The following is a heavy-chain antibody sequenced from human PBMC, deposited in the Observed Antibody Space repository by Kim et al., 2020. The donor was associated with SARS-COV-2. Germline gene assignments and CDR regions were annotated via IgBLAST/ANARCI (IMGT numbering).Heavy chain of an antibody. V-gene: IGHV3-30*04. Sequence: GGSLRLSCAASGLTFSSYAMHWVRQAPGKGLEWVAVISYDGSNKYYADSVKGRFTISRDNSKNTLYLQMNSLRAEDTAVYYCARDSKRGYSSGWNYYYYGMDVWGQGTTVTVSS. CDR2: ISYDGSNK. CDR1: GLTFSSYA. J-gene: IGHJ6*02. D-gene: IGHD6-19*01. CDR3: ARDSKRGYSSGWNYYYYGMDV.